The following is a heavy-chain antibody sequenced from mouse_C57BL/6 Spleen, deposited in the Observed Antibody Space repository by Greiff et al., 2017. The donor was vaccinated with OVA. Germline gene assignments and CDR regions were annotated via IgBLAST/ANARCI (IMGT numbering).Heavy chain of an antibody. V-gene: IGHV1-22*01. CDR3: ARAGGTLYAMDD. CDR1: GYTFPDYN. Sequence: EVQLQQSGPELVKPGASVTMSCKASGYTFPDYNMHWVKQSHGKSLEWIGYINPNNGGTSYNQTFKGKATLTVNKSSSTAYMELRSLTAEDSAVYYCARAGGTLYAMDDWGQGTSVTGAS. CDR2: INPNNGGT. J-gene: IGHJ4*01. D-gene: IGHD2-14*01.